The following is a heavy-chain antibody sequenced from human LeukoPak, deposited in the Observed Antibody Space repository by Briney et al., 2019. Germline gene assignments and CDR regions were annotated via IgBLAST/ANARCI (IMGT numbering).Heavy chain of an antibody. V-gene: IGHV4-34*01. Sequence: SETLSLTCAVYGGSFSGYYWSWIRQPPGKGLEWIGEINHSGSTNCNPSLKSRVTISVDTSKNQFSLKLSSVTAADTAVYYCARGYCSGGSCYLRVWYFDLWGRGTLVTVSS. J-gene: IGHJ2*01. CDR1: GGSFSGYY. D-gene: IGHD2-15*01. CDR2: INHSGST. CDR3: ARGYCSGGSCYLRVWYFDL.